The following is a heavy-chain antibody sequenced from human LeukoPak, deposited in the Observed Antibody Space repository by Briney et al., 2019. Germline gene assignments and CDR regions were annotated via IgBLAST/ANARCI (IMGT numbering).Heavy chain of an antibody. V-gene: IGHV1-2*02. CDR2: INPDSGDT. Sequence: ASVKVSCKASGYTFTGYYMHWVRQAPGQGLEWMGWINPDSGDTDYAQKFQGRVTMTRDTSISTAYMELRSLRSDDTAVYYCARDMSAYRFRGLGGEFYFDYWGQGTLVTVSS. CDR3: ARDMSAYRFRGLGGEFYFDY. J-gene: IGHJ4*02. D-gene: IGHD3-10*01. CDR1: GYTFTGYY.